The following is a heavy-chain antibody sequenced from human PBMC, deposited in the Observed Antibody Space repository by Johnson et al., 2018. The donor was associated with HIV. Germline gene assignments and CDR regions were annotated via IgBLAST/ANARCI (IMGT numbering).Heavy chain of an antibody. V-gene: IGHV3-48*04. CDR2: ISSSGNTI. Sequence: VESGGGVVQPGRSLRLSCAASGFTFSSYGMHWVRQAPGKGLEWFSYISSSGNTIYYADSVKGRVTISRDNAKKSLYLQMNSLRAEDTAVYYCAKEQLLRAFDIWGQGTMVTVSS. CDR1: GFTFSSYG. D-gene: IGHD2-15*01. CDR3: AKEQLLRAFDI. J-gene: IGHJ3*02.